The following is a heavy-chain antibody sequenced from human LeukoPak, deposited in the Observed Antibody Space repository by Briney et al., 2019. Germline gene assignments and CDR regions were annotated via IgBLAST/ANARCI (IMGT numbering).Heavy chain of an antibody. CDR2: ISSSSSYI. J-gene: IGHJ3*02. Sequence: GGSLRLSCAASGFTFSSYSMNWVRQAPGKGLEWVSSISSSSSYIYYADSVKGRFTISRDNAKNSLYLQMNSLRAEDTAVYYFASDRWGTLDLGAFDIWGQGTRVTVSS. CDR3: ASDRWGTLDLGAFDI. V-gene: IGHV3-21*04. D-gene: IGHD4-23*01. CDR1: GFTFSSYS.